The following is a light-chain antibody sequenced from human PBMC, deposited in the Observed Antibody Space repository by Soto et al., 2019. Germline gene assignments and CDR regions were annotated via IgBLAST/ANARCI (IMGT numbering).Light chain of an antibody. CDR3: QQYNNWPPIT. CDR1: QSVRSY. Sequence: EIVLTQSPATLSLSPGERATLSCRASQSVRSYLAWYQQKPGQAPRLVIYGASTRATGVPARFSGSGFETEFTLTISSLQSEDFAVYYCQQYNNWPPITFGQGTRLEIK. CDR2: GAS. J-gene: IGKJ5*01. V-gene: IGKV3-15*01.